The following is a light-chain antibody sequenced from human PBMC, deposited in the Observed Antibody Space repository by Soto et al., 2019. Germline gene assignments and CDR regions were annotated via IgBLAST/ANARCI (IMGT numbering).Light chain of an antibody. J-gene: IGKJ5*01. CDR2: AAS. V-gene: IGKV3-20*01. CDR1: QSVSSNY. Sequence: EIVLTQSPGTLSLSPGERATLSCRASQSVSSNYFAWYQQNPGRTPRLLIYAASRRATGIPDRFSGSGSGTDFTLTISRLEPEDFAVYYSQQYGSSPPITFGQGTRLEIK. CDR3: QQYGSSPPIT.